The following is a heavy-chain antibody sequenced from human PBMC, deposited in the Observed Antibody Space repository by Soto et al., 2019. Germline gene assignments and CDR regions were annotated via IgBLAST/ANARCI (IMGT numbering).Heavy chain of an antibody. J-gene: IGHJ4*02. D-gene: IGHD6-19*01. CDR3: AIDPQWLADFDY. CDR1: GFSVSSNY. Sequence: GGSLRLSCAASGFSVSSNYMSWVRQAPGKGLEWVSVIYSDGSTYYADSVKGRFIISRDNSKNTLYLQMNSLRVEDTAVYYCAIDPQWLADFDYWGQVTLITVSS. CDR2: IYSDGST. V-gene: IGHV3-66*01.